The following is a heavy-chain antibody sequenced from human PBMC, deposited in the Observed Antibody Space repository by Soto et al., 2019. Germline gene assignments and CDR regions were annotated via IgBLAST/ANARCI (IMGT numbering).Heavy chain of an antibody. CDR1: GYTFTGYY. J-gene: IGHJ4*02. CDR2: INPNSGGT. CDR3: ARDPDGCSGGSCAYFDY. D-gene: IGHD2-15*01. Sequence: QVQLVQSGAEVKKPGASVKVSCKASGYTFTGYYMHWVRQAPGQGLEWMGWINPNSGGTNYAQKFQGWVTMTRDTATGTAYMELRRLRSYDTAVYYCARDPDGCSGGSCAYFDYWGQGTLVTVSS. V-gene: IGHV1-2*04.